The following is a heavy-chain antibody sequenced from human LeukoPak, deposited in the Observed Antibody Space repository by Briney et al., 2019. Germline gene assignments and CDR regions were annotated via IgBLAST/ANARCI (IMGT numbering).Heavy chain of an antibody. CDR2: ISSSGGST. D-gene: IGHD4-17*01. CDR1: GFTFSSYV. CDR3: AKDLSYGDYPYYFDY. V-gene: IGHV3-23*01. J-gene: IGHJ4*02. Sequence: RTGGSLRLPCAASGFTFSSYVMSWVRQAPGKGLEWVSSISSSGGSTHYADSVKGRFTISRDNSKNTLYLQMNSLRAEDTAVYYCAKDLSYGDYPYYFDYWGQGTLVTVSS.